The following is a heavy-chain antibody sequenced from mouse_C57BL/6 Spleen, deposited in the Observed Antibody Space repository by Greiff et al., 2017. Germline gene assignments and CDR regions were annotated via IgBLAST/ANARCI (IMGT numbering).Heavy chain of an antibody. Sequence: VKLQESGPGLVAPSQSLSITCTVSGFSLTSYGVHWVRQPPGKGLEWLVVIWSDGSTTYNSALKSRLSISKDNSKSQVFLKMNSLQTDDTAMYYCARHDGSSPAWFAYWGQGTLVTVSA. CDR3: ARHDGSSPAWFAY. V-gene: IGHV2-6-1*01. J-gene: IGHJ3*01. CDR1: GFSLTSYG. D-gene: IGHD1-1*01. CDR2: IWSDGST.